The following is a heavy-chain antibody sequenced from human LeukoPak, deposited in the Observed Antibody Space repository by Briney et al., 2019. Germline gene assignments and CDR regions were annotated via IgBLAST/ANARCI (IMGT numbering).Heavy chain of an antibody. D-gene: IGHD2-15*01. CDR1: GFTFSMSW. Sequence: AGGSLRLFCAASGFTFSMSWMTWVRQAPGKGLEWVSSISTSSSYIYYADSVKGRFTISRDNAKNSLYLQMNSLRAEDTAVYYCARGADGVSSNSRGWFDPWGQGTLVTVSS. CDR3: ARGADGVSSNSRGWFDP. CDR2: ISTSSSYI. V-gene: IGHV3-21*01. J-gene: IGHJ5*02.